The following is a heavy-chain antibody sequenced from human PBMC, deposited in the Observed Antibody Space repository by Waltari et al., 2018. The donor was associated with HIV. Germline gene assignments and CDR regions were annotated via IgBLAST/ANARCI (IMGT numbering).Heavy chain of an antibody. Sequence: EVQLVESGGGLVQPGGSRRMHCAASGLTFSPFWLSWVRQAPGKGLEWGANIKQDGSEKHYVDSVKGRFTISRDNAKKSLYLQMNSLRAEDTAVYYCARMGLMMYAIGAFDIWGQGTMVTVSS. D-gene: IGHD2-8*01. J-gene: IGHJ3*02. CDR3: ARMGLMMYAIGAFDI. CDR1: GLTFSPFW. CDR2: IKQDGSEK. V-gene: IGHV3-7*01.